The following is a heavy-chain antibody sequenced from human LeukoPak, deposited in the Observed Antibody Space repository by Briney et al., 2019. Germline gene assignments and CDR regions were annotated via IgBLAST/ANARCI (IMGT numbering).Heavy chain of an antibody. J-gene: IGHJ4*02. D-gene: IGHD1-26*01. CDR2: INPNSGGT. V-gene: IGHV1-2*02. CDR1: GYTFTGYY. CDR3: ARPWGIVGATTRGGPYDY. Sequence: GASVKVSCKASGYTFTGYYMHWVRQAPGQGLEWMGWINPNSGGTNYAQKFQGRVTMTRDTSISTAYMELSRLRSDDTAVYYCARPWGIVGATTRGGPYDYWGQGTLVTVSS.